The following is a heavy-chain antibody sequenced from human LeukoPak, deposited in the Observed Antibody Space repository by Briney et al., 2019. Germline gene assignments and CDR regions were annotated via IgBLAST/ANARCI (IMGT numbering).Heavy chain of an antibody. CDR2: FDPEDGET. V-gene: IGHV1-24*01. J-gene: IGHJ4*02. Sequence: ASVKVSCKVSGYTLTELSMHWVRQAPGKGLEWMGGFDPEDGETIYAQKFQGRVTMTEDTSTDTAYMELSSLRSDDTAVYYCARDYYDSSGYELLFDYWGQGTLVTVSS. D-gene: IGHD3-22*01. CDR3: ARDYYDSSGYELLFDY. CDR1: GYTLTELS.